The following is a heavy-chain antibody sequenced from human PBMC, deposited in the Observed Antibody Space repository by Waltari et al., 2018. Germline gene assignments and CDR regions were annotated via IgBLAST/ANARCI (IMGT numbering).Heavy chain of an antibody. Sequence: EVQLVQSGAEVKKPGESLRISCKGSGYSFTSYWLRRVRQMPGKGLEWMGRIDPSDSYTNYSPSFQGHVTISADKSISTAYLQWSSLKASDTAMYYCARPLKTTYDSSGYSLWGQGTMVTVSS. V-gene: IGHV5-10-1*03. J-gene: IGHJ3*01. CDR3: ARPLKTTYDSSGYSL. CDR1: GYSFTSYW. CDR2: IDPSDSYT. D-gene: IGHD3-22*01.